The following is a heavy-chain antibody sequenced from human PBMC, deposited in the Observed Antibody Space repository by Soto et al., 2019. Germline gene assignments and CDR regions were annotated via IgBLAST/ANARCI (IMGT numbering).Heavy chain of an antibody. CDR1: GYTFTSYA. V-gene: IGHV1-3*01. Sequence: ASVKVSCKASGYTFTSYAMHWVRQAPGQRLEWMGWINAGNGNTKYSQKFQGRVTITRDTSASTAYMELSSLRSEDTAVYYCARDVRRHIVVVPAARFDPWGRGTLVTVSS. J-gene: IGHJ5*02. CDR2: INAGNGNT. D-gene: IGHD2-2*01. CDR3: ARDVRRHIVVVPAARFDP.